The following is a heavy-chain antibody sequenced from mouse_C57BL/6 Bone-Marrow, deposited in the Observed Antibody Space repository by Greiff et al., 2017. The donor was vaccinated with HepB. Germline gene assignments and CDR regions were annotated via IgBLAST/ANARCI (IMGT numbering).Heavy chain of an antibody. CDR2: IYPSDSET. J-gene: IGHJ1*03. CDR1: GYTFTSYW. D-gene: IGHD1-1*01. Sequence: QVQLKQPGAELVRPGSSVKLSCKASGYTFTSYWMDWVKQRPGQGLEWIGNIYPSDSETHYNQKFKDKATLTVDKSSSTAYMQLSSLTSEDSAVYYCAREGHYYGSSYEGWYFDVWGTGTTVTVSS. V-gene: IGHV1-61*01. CDR3: AREGHYYGSSYEGWYFDV.